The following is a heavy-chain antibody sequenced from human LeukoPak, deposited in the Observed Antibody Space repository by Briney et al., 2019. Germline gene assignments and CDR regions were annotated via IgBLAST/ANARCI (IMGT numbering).Heavy chain of an antibody. CDR2: IYYSGST. CDR1: GGSISSYY. CDR3: ARGVGYSYGYSFDY. J-gene: IGHJ4*02. Sequence: SETLSLTCTVSGGSISSYYWGWIRQPPGKGLEWIGSIYYSGSTYYNPSLKSRVTISVDTPKNQFSLKVSSVTAADTAVYYCARGVGYSYGYSFDYWGQGTLVTVSS. D-gene: IGHD5-18*01. V-gene: IGHV4-39*07.